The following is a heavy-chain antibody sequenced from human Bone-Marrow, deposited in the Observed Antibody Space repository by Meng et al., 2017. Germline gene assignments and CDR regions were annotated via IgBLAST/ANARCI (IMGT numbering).Heavy chain of an antibody. J-gene: IGHJ4*02. V-gene: IGHV3-13*01. CDR2: IGTAGDT. CDR3: ARGRRQNTPWGPFDY. D-gene: IGHD3-16*01. CDR1: GFTFSSYD. Sequence: EVHVVGCGGGWVHPGGSRRLSCAASGFTFSSYDMHWVRQATGKGLEWVSAIGTAGDTYYPGSVKGRFTISRENAKNSLYLQMNSLRAGDTAVYYCARGRRQNTPWGPFDYWGQGTLVTVSS.